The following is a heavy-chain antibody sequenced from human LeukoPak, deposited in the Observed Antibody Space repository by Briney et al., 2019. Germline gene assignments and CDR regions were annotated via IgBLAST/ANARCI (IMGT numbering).Heavy chain of an antibody. CDR1: GGTFSSYA. J-gene: IGHJ5*02. D-gene: IGHD6-25*01. CDR3: ARALSPGIAAALS. CDR2: IIPILGIA. V-gene: IGHV1-69*04. Sequence: SVKVSCKASGGTFSSYAISWVRQAPGQGLEWMGRIIPILGIANYAQKFQGRVTITADKSTSTAYMELSSLRSEDTAVYYCARALSPGIAAALSWGQGTLVTVSS.